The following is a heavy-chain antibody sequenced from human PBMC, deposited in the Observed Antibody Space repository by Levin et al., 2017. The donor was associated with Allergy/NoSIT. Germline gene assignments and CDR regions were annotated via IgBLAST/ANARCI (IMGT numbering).Heavy chain of an antibody. CDR3: ARVVYYDSSGYYYVWPQNDY. CDR2: ISSSSSTI. CDR1: GFPFSSYS. Sequence: LSLTCAASGFPFSSYSMNWVRQAPGKGLEWVSYISSSSSTIYYADSVKGRFTISRDNAKNSLYLQMNSLRDEDTAVYYCARVVYYDSSGYYYVWPQNDYWGQGTLVTVSS. J-gene: IGHJ4*02. V-gene: IGHV3-48*02. D-gene: IGHD3-22*01.